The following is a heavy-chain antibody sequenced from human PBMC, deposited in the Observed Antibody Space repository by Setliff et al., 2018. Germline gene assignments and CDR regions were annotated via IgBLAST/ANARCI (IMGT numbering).Heavy chain of an antibody. D-gene: IGHD3-3*01. CDR3: ARDKTIFLSRYYMDV. CDR2: ISSSSSTI. V-gene: IGHV3-48*01. CDR1: GFTVRSYY. J-gene: IGHJ6*03. Sequence: GGSLRLSCAASGFTVRSYYMNWVRQAPGKGLEWVSYISSSSSTIYYADSVKGRFTISRDNAKNSLYLQMNSLRAEDTAVYYCARDKTIFLSRYYMDVWGKGTTVTVSS.